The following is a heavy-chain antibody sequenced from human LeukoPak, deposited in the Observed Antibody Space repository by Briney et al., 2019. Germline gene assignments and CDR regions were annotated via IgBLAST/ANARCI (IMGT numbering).Heavy chain of an antibody. D-gene: IGHD2-2*01. CDR2: INPNSGGT. Sequence: ASVKVSCKASGYTFTGYYMHWVGQAPGQGLEWMGWINPNSGGTNYAQKFQGWVTMTRDTSISTAYMELSRLRSDDTAVYYCAREVYCSSTSCPPYFDYWGQGTLVTVSS. J-gene: IGHJ4*02. V-gene: IGHV1-2*04. CDR3: AREVYCSSTSCPPYFDY. CDR1: GYTFTGYY.